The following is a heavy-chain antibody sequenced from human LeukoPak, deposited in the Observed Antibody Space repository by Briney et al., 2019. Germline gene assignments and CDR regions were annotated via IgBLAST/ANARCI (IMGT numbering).Heavy chain of an antibody. CDR2: IYYSGTT. J-gene: IGHJ4*02. CDR1: GGSMNTYY. CDR3: ARHYGSGTYKRLDS. Sequence: SETLSLTCTVSGGSMNTYYWSWIRQPPGKGLEWIGSIYYSGTTYYNPSLQSRVTISIDTSKSQFSLKLSSVTAADTAVFYCARHYGSGTYKRLDSWGQGTLVTVSS. D-gene: IGHD3-10*01. V-gene: IGHV4-59*12.